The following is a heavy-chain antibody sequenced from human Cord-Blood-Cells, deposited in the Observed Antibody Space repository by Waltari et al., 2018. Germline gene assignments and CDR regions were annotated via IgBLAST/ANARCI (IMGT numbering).Heavy chain of an antibody. Sequence: QVQLQESGPGLVKPSQTLSLTCTVSGGSISRGGYYWTWIRQPPGKGLEWVGYIYYSGSTYYNPSLKSRVTISVDTSKNQFSLKLSSVTAADTAVYYCARERVVTGTIYFDYWGQGTLVTVSS. J-gene: IGHJ4*02. CDR3: ARERVVTGTIYFDY. CDR1: GGSISRGGYY. CDR2: IYYSGST. D-gene: IGHD2-21*02. V-gene: IGHV4-31*03.